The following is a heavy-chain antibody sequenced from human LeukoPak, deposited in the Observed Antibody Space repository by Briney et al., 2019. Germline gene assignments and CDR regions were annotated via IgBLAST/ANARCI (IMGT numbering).Heavy chain of an antibody. CDR3: TKGTYYYDISGYLVAFDI. Sequence: PSETLSLTCAVSGGSISSSNWWSWVRQPPGKGLEWIGEIYHSGSTNYNPSLKSRVTISVDKSKNQFSLKLSSVTAADTAVYYCTKGTYYYDISGYLVAFDIWGQGTMVTVSS. V-gene: IGHV4-4*02. D-gene: IGHD3-22*01. J-gene: IGHJ3*02. CDR1: GGSISSSNW. CDR2: IYHSGST.